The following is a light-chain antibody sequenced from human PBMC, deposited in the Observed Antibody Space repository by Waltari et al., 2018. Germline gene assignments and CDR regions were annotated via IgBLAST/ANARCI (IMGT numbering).Light chain of an antibody. V-gene: IGKV1-5*03. Sequence: DIQMTQSPSTLSASVGDRVTITCRASQSISSWLAWYQQNPGKAPKLLIYKASTLGRGIPSRFSGSGSGTEFTLTISSLKPDDFATYYCQQYNTNSPWTFGQGTKVEIK. CDR2: KAS. J-gene: IGKJ1*01. CDR3: QQYNTNSPWT. CDR1: QSISSW.